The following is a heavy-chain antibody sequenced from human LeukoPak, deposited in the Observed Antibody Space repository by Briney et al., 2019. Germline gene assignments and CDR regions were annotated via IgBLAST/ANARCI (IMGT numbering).Heavy chain of an antibody. Sequence: YPGGSLRLSCAASGFTFSSNWMHWVRQGPGKGLVWVSRINPDGSRTDYAESVKGRFIISRDNAKNTLSLEMNSLGDEDTAVYYCSRDFNGRNDFWGQGTLVTVSS. J-gene: IGHJ4*02. CDR3: SRDFNGRNDF. CDR1: GFTFSSNW. CDR2: INPDGSRT. D-gene: IGHD1-14*01. V-gene: IGHV3-74*01.